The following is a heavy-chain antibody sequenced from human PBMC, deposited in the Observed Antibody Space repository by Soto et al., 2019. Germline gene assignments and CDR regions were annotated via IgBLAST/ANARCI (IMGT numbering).Heavy chain of an antibody. CDR1: GFTVSSNY. Sequence: EVQLVESGGGXXQPGGSLXXXXXASGFTVSSNYMSWVRQAPGKGLEWVSVIYSGGSTYYADSVKGRFTISRDNSKNTLYLQMNSLRAEDTAVYYCARDRVESGYPEYFQHWGQGTLVTVSS. CDR3: ARDRVESGYPEYFQH. V-gene: IGHV3-53*01. J-gene: IGHJ1*01. CDR2: IYSGGST. D-gene: IGHD3-22*01.